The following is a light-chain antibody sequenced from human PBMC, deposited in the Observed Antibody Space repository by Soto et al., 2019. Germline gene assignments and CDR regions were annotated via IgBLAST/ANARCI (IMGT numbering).Light chain of an antibody. Sequence: AIQLTQSPSSLSASVGDRVTITCRASQGISSALAWYQQKPGKAPKLLIYDASSLESGVPSRFSGSGSGTDFTLTISSLQPEDFATYYCQQFNNYPLFGQGTRLEIQ. CDR3: QQFNNYPL. J-gene: IGKJ5*01. CDR2: DAS. CDR1: QGISSA. V-gene: IGKV1D-13*01.